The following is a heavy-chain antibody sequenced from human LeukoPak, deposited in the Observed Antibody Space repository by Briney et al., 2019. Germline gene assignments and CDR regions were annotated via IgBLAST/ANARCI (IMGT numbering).Heavy chain of an antibody. CDR2: INPNSGGT. CDR3: ARGAYYDFWSGYTAGFDY. V-gene: IGHV1-2*02. D-gene: IGHD3-3*01. CDR1: GYTFTGYC. J-gene: IGHJ4*02. Sequence: GASVRVSCKASGYTFTGYCMHWVRQAPGQGLEWMGWINPNSGGTNYAQKFQGRVTMTRDTSISTAYMELSRLRSDDTAVYYCARGAYYDFWSGYTAGFDYWGQGTLVTVSS.